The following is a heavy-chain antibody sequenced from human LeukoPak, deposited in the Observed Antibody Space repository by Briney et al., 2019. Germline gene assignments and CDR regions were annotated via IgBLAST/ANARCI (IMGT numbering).Heavy chain of an antibody. V-gene: IGHV1-2*02. D-gene: IGHD3-22*01. CDR1: GYTFTDHY. Sequence: GSVKASCKASGYTFTDHYIHWVRQAPGQELEGMGWFNPNSGGADYAQKFQGRVTMTRDTSITTAYMELSSLRSDDTAVYYCLTMIVVVTNSWGQGTLVTVSS. CDR2: FNPNSGGA. J-gene: IGHJ4*02. CDR3: LTMIVVVTNS.